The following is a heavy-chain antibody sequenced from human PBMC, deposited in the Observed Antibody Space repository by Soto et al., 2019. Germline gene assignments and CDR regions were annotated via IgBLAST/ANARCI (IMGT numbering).Heavy chain of an antibody. D-gene: IGHD6-13*01. V-gene: IGHV3-33*01. J-gene: IGHJ5*02. CDR3: ARDSRQQLEFFEP. CDR1: GFTFSSYG. CDR2: IWYDGSNK. Sequence: QVQLVESGGGVVQPGRSLRLSCAASGFTFSSYGMHWVRQAPGKGLEWVAVIWYDGSNKYYADSVKGRFTISRDNSKNTLYLQMNSLRAEDTAVYYCARDSRQQLEFFEPWGQGTLVTVSS.